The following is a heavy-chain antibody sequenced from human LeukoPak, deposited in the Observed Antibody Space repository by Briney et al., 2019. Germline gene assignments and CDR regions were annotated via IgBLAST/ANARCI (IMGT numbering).Heavy chain of an antibody. Sequence: GGSLRLSCAASGFTFGSYAMSWVRQAPGKGLEWVSDINGSGGSTYYTDSVKGRFTISRDNSKNTLYLQMNSLRAEDTAVYYCAKDGRITYGYYFDYWGQGTLVTVSS. CDR1: GFTFGSYA. CDR2: INGSGGST. V-gene: IGHV3-23*01. CDR3: AKDGRITYGYYFDY. J-gene: IGHJ4*02. D-gene: IGHD2-8*02.